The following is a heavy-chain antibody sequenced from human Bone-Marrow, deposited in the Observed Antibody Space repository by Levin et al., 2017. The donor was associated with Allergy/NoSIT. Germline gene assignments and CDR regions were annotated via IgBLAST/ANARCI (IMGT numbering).Heavy chain of an antibody. V-gene: IGHV3-23*01. D-gene: IGHD1-14*01. CDR3: AITGTSLPAFDF. Sequence: PGGSLRLSCAGSGFTFRDYVISWVRQSPGKGLEWVSAIGTSGHPYYADSVKGRFTISRDNSKNTLYLQMSSLRAEDTAIYYCAITGTSLPAFDFWGQGALVSVSS. J-gene: IGHJ4*02. CDR2: IGTSGHP. CDR1: GFTFRDYV.